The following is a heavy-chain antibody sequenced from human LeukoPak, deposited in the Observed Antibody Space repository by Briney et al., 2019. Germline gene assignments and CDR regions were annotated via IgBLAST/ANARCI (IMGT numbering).Heavy chain of an antibody. CDR2: IYPGDSDT. CDR1: GYSFTSYW. V-gene: IGHV5-51*01. D-gene: IGHD5-12*01. Sequence: GESLKISRKGSGYSFTSYWIGWVRQMPGKGLEWMGIIYPGDSDTRYSPSFQGQVTISADKSISTAYLQWSSLKASDTAMYYCARQDNSGYSGYDHFDYWGQGTLVTVSS. J-gene: IGHJ4*02. CDR3: ARQDNSGYSGYDHFDY.